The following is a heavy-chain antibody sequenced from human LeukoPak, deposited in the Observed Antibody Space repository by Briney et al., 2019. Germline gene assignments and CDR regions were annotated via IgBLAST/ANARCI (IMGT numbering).Heavy chain of an antibody. Sequence: ASVKVSCKASGYTFTSYYMHWVRQAPGQGREWMGIINPIGGSTTYAQKFQGRVTMTRDTSTSTVYMELSSLRSEDTAVYYCARSYSSGQDGFDIWGQGTMVTVSS. D-gene: IGHD6-19*01. CDR3: ARSYSSGQDGFDI. CDR1: GYTFTSYY. J-gene: IGHJ3*02. CDR2: INPIGGST. V-gene: IGHV1-46*01.